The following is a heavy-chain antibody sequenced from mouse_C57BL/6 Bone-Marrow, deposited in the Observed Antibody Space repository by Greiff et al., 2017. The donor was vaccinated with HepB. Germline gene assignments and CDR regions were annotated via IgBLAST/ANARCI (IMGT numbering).Heavy chain of an antibody. CDR2: IWSGGST. J-gene: IGHJ4*01. CDR3: ARRFYSNHYYAMDY. V-gene: IGHV2-2*01. CDR1: GFSLTSYG. D-gene: IGHD2-5*01. Sequence: VQLQQSGPGLVQPSQSLSITCTVSGFSLTSYGVHWVRQSPGKGLEWLGVIWSGGSTDYNAAFISRLSISKDNSKSQVFFKMNSLQADDTAIYYCARRFYSNHYYAMDYWGQGTSVTVSS.